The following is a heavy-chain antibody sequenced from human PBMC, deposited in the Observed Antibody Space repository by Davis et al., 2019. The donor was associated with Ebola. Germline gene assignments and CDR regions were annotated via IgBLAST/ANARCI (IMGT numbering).Heavy chain of an antibody. V-gene: IGHV3-23*01. J-gene: IGHJ3*01. CDR3: AKDNRNIWSEV. CDR1: GFVFSTYV. CDR2: GTSADT. Sequence: GGSLRLSCAASGFVFSTYVMSWVRQAPGKGLEWVSTYGTSADTYYADSVKGRFTISGDNSKNTLYLQMNGLRVEDTAIYYCAKDNRNIWSEVWGQGTMVTVSS. D-gene: IGHD2/OR15-2a*01.